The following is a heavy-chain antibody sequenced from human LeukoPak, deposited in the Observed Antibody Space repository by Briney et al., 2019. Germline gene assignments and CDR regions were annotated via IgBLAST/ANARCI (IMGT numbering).Heavy chain of an antibody. CDR2: ISAYNGNT. CDR1: GYTFTSYG. Sequence: ASVKVSCKASGYTFTSYGISWVRQAPGQGLEWMGWISAYNGNTNYAQKLQGRVAMTTGTSTSTAYMELRSLRSDDTAVYYCARDPGSGSGSYIDYWGQGTLVTVSS. V-gene: IGHV1-18*01. J-gene: IGHJ4*02. D-gene: IGHD3-10*01. CDR3: ARDPGSGSGSYIDY.